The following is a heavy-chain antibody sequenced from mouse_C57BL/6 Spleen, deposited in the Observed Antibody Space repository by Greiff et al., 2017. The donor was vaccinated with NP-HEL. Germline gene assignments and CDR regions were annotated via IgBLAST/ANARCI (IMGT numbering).Heavy chain of an antibody. D-gene: IGHD2-1*01. CDR3: ARQWGNYVDYAMDY. V-gene: IGHV2-6-1*01. CDR1: GFSLTSYG. CDR2: IWSDGST. Sequence: VQLKQSGPGLVAPSQSLSITCTVSGFSLTSYGAHWVRQPPGKGLEWLVVIWSDGSTTYNSALKSRLSISKDNSKSQVFLKMNSLQTDDTAMYYCARQWGNYVDYAMDYWGQGTSVTVSS. J-gene: IGHJ4*01.